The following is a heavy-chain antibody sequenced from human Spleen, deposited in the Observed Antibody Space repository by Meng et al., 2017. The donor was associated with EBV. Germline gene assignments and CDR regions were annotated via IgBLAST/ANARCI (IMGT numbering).Heavy chain of an antibody. D-gene: IGHD5-12*01. Sequence: QVHLIQSGDEVKKPGASVKVSCKTSGYTFTRYGITWVRQAPGQGLEWMGWISGYNGYTNYAQNLQDRVTMTTDTSTSTAYMELRSLRSDDTAVYYCAREENRGYVQLDQWGQGTLVTVSS. J-gene: IGHJ4*02. CDR3: AREENRGYVQLDQ. CDR2: ISGYNGYT. CDR1: GYTFTRYG. V-gene: IGHV1-18*01.